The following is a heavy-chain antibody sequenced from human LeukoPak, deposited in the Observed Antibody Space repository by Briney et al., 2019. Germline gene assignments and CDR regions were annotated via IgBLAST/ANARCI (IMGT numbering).Heavy chain of an antibody. CDR2: IYYSGST. CDR3: ARTPGDYYNYGMDV. CDR1: GGSISSYY. J-gene: IGHJ6*02. D-gene: IGHD2-2*01. V-gene: IGHV4-59*01. Sequence: SETLSLTCTVSGGSISSYYWSWIRQPPGKGLEWIGYIYYSGSTNYNPSLKSRVTISVDTSKNQFSLKLSSVTAADTAVYYCARTPGDYYNYGMDVWGQGTTVTVSS.